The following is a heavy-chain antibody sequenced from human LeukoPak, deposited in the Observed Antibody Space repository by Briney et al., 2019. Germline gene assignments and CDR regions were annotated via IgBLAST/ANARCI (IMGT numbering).Heavy chain of an antibody. V-gene: IGHV3-21*01. J-gene: IGHJ4*02. D-gene: IGHD6-19*01. CDR1: GFTFSSYS. Sequence: GGSLRLSCAASGFTFSSYSMNWVRQAPGKGLEWVSSNSSSSSYIYYADSVKGRFTISRDNAKNSLYLQMNSLRAEDTAVYYCAKEGGGGGWNYLDYWGQGTLVTVSS. CDR2: NSSSSSYI. CDR3: AKEGGGGGWNYLDY.